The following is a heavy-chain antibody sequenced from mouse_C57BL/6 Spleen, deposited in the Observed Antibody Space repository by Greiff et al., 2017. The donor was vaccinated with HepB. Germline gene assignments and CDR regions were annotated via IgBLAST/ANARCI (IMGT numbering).Heavy chain of an antibody. Sequence: VHVKQSGPELVKPGASVKISCKASGYSFTDYNMNWVKQSNGKSLEWIGVINPNYGTTSYNQQFKGKATLTVDQSSSTAYMQLNSLTSEDSAVYYCARSQDSSGYPYYFDYWGQGTTLTVSS. J-gene: IGHJ2*01. CDR2: INPNYGTT. CDR1: GYSFTDYN. D-gene: IGHD3-2*02. V-gene: IGHV1-39*01. CDR3: ARSQDSSGYPYYFDY.